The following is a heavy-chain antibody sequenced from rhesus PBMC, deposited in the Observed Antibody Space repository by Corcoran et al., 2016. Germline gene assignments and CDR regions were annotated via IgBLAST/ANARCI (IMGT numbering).Heavy chain of an antibody. CDR1: GFTCSTYW. J-gene: IGHJ4*01. Sequence: EVQLVESGGGAVQPGGSLRLSGAAAGFTCSTYWMNWVRQTPGKGLEWISAINSGGGSTYYADSVKVRFTISRDNSKNTLSLQMNSLRAEDTAVYYCAKRGVYFDYWGQGVLVTVSS. V-gene: IGHV3S42*01. CDR2: INSGGGST. CDR3: AKRGVYFDY.